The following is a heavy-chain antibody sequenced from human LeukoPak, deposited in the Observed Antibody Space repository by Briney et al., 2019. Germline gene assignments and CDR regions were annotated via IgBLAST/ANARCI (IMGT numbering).Heavy chain of an antibody. Sequence: GRSLRLSCAASGFTFDDYAMRWVRQAPGKGLEWVSGISWNSGSIGYADSVKGRFTISRDNAKNSLYLQMNSLRAEDTALYYCAKDALFHAGANPNWFDPWGQGTLVTVSS. CDR2: ISWNSGSI. J-gene: IGHJ5*02. CDR3: AKDALFHAGANPNWFDP. D-gene: IGHD1-26*01. V-gene: IGHV3-9*01. CDR1: GFTFDDYA.